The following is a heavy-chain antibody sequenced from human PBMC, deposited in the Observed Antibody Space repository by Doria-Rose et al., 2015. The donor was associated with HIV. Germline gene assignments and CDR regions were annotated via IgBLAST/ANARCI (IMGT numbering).Heavy chain of an antibody. CDR2: TYYTGTS. J-gene: IGHJ4*02. V-gene: IGHV4-31*03. D-gene: IGHD3-3*01. CDR1: GASVSSRGYY. Sequence: KTSATLSLTCSVSGASVSSRGYYWNWIRQVPGKGLESLGYTYYTGTSDYSPSLKSRLNMAVDTSKNQFSLKLSFVTVADTAVYYCARMGSYRELDYWGQGALVIVSA. CDR3: ARMGSYRELDY.